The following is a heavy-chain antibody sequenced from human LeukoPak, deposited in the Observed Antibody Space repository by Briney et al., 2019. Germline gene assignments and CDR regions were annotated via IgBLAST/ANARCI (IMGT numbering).Heavy chain of an antibody. CDR2: INSDGKST. D-gene: IGHD1-1*01. CDR1: GFTFSSYW. CDR3: VRDTGGNRFDP. Sequence: PGGSLRLSCAASGFTFSSYWMHWVRQPPGQGLVWVSRINSDGKSTTYAGFVKGRFTISRDNAKNTLYLQMNSLRAEDTAVYYCVRDTGGNRFDPWGQETLVIVSS. V-gene: IGHV3-74*03. J-gene: IGHJ5*02.